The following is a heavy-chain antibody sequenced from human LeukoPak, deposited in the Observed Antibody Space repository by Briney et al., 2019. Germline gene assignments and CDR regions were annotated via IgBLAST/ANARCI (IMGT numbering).Heavy chain of an antibody. D-gene: IGHD3-10*01. CDR3: ALSLVRGVIRTAGFDY. CDR1: GGSFSGYY. V-gene: IGHV4-34*01. Sequence: SKTLSLTCAVYGGSFSGYYWSWIRQPPGKGLEWIGEINHSGSTNYNPSLKSRVTISVDTSKNQFSLKLSSVTAADTAVYYCALSLVRGVIRTAGFDYWGQGTLVTVSS. J-gene: IGHJ4*02. CDR2: INHSGST.